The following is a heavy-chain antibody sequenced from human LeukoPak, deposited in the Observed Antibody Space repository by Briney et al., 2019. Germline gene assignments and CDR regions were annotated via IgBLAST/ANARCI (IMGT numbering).Heavy chain of an antibody. CDR1: GFPFSSYS. CDR3: ARNTMVRGVFPRPDY. J-gene: IGHJ4*02. V-gene: IGHV3-21*01. D-gene: IGHD3-10*01. CDR2: ISSSSNYI. Sequence: GSLRLSCPASGFPFSSYSMNWVRQAPGKGLEWVSSISSSSNYIYYADSVKGRFTISRDNAKNSLYLRMNSLRAEDTAVYYCARNTMVRGVFPRPDYWGQGTLVTVCS.